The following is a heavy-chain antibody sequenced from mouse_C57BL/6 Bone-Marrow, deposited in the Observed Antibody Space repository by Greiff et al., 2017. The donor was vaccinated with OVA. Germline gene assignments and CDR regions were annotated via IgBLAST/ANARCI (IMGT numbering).Heavy chain of an antibody. V-gene: IGHV5-4*01. CDR1: GFTFSSYA. CDR2: ISDGGSYT. CDR3: ARDPFAY. Sequence: EVKLEESGGGLVKPGGSLKLSCAASGFTFSSYAMSWVRQTPEKRLEWVATISDGGSYTYYPDNVKGRFTISRDNAKNNPYLQMSHLKSEDTAMYYCARDPFAYWGQGTLVTVSA. J-gene: IGHJ3*01.